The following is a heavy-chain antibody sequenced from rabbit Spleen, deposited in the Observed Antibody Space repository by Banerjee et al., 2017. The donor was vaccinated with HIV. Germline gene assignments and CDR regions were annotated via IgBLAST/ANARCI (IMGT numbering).Heavy chain of an antibody. CDR3: ARDLAGVIGWNFYL. V-gene: IGHV1S45*01. J-gene: IGHJ4*01. Sequence: QEQLVESGGGLVQPGGSLKLSCKASGFDFSTYSMSWVRQAPGKGLEWIACINIVTGKSVYASWAKGRFMMSRTSSTTVTLQMTSLTAADTATYFCARDLAGVIGWNFYLWGQGTLVTVS. CDR1: GFDFSTYS. D-gene: IGHD4-1*01. CDR2: INIVTGKS.